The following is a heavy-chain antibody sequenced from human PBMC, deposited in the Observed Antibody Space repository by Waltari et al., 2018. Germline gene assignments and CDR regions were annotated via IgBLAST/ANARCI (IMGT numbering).Heavy chain of an antibody. D-gene: IGHD3-10*01. CDR3: AKDAFGNTYLDH. J-gene: IGHJ5*02. CDR2: ASFDGSTT. CDR1: GFSLSLFG. Sequence: QVQLVESGGGVVQPGMSLRISWSASGFSLSLFGMHWVRQAPGKGLEWVALASFDGSTTYYTDSVRGRFTISRDNSKNTLYLDINTLRVDDTAIYYCAKDAFGNTYLDHWGQGTLVTVSS. V-gene: IGHV3-30*18.